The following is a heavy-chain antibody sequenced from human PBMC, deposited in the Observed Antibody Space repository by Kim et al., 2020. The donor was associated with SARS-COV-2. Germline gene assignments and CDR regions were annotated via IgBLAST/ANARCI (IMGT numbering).Heavy chain of an antibody. J-gene: IGHJ4*02. Sequence: GGSLRLSCAASGFTFSNYAMHWVRQAPGKGLEYVSTISNNGDYTFYANSMKGRFTISRDNSKNTLYLHMGSLRTEDMAVYYCARGGRTTVTSNPYLHFDYWGQGTLVTVSS. CDR2: ISNNGDYT. D-gene: IGHD4-17*01. CDR3: ARGGRTTVTSNPYLHFDY. V-gene: IGHV3-64*01. CDR1: GFTFSNYA.